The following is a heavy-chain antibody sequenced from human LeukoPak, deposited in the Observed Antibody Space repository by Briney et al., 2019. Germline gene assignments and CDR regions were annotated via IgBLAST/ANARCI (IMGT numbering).Heavy chain of an antibody. D-gene: IGHD6-19*01. CDR2: IYTSGST. V-gene: IGHV4-61*02. CDR3: ARGSGWYGAFDY. Sequence: ASQTLSLTCTVSGGSISSGSYYWSWIRQPAGKGLEWIGRIYTSGSTNYNPSLKSRVTMSVDTSKNQFSLKLSSVTAADTAVYYCARGSGWYGAFDYWGQGTLVTVSS. CDR1: GGSISSGSYY. J-gene: IGHJ4*02.